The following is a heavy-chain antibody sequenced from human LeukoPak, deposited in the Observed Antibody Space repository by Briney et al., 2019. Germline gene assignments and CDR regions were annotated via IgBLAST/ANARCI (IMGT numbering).Heavy chain of an antibody. CDR3: ATPTTARGPGGAFDI. CDR2: FDPEDGET. Sequence: ASVKVSCKVSGYTLTELSMHWMRQAPGKGLEWMGGFDPEDGETIYAQKFQGRVTMTEDTSTDTAYMELSSLRSEDTAVYYCATPTTARGPGGAFDIWGQGTMVTVSS. D-gene: IGHD2-21*02. CDR1: GYTLTELS. V-gene: IGHV1-24*01. J-gene: IGHJ3*02.